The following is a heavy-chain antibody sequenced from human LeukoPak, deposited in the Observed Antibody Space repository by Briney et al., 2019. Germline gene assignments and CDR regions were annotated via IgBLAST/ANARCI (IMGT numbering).Heavy chain of an antibody. CDR3: ARSATDAFDI. Sequence: GGSLRLSCAASGFTFRSFWMHWARQDPGKGLVWVSHMNGDGTSISYADSVKGRFTISRDNAKNTLYLQMNRLKAEDTAMYYCARSATDAFDIWGQGTMVTVSS. CDR2: MNGDGTSI. D-gene: IGHD3-3*01. J-gene: IGHJ3*02. CDR1: GFTFRSFW. V-gene: IGHV3-74*01.